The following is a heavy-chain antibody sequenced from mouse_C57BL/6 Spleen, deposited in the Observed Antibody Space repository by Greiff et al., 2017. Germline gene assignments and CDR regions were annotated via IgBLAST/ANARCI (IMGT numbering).Heavy chain of an antibody. Sequence: QVQLQQSGTELVKPGASVKMSCKASGYTFTSYWMHWVKQRPGQGLEWIGNINPSNGGTNYNEKFKGKATLTADTSSSTAYMQLSSLTSEDSAVYYCARYSNYAPYYAMDYWGQGTSVTVAS. J-gene: IGHJ4*01. CDR1: GYTFTSYW. V-gene: IGHV1-53*01. CDR2: INPSNGGT. CDR3: ARYSNYAPYYAMDY. D-gene: IGHD2-5*01.